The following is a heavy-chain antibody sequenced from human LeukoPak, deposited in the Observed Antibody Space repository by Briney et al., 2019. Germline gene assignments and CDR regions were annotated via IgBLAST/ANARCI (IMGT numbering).Heavy chain of an antibody. CDR3: ARAAVTTWVGFWFDP. V-gene: IGHV4-61*01. CDR1: GYSISSGYY. D-gene: IGHD4-17*01. CDR2: IYYSGST. J-gene: IGHJ5*02. Sequence: SETLSLTCTASGYSISSGYYWSWIRQPPGKGLEWIGYIYYSGSTNYNPSLKSRVTISVDTSKNQFSLKLSSVTAADTAVYYCARAAVTTWVGFWFDPWGQGTLVTVSS.